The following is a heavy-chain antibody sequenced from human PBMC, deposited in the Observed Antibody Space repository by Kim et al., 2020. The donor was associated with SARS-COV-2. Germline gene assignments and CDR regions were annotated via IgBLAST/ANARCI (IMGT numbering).Heavy chain of an antibody. V-gene: IGHV3-74*03. CDR2: TTT. Sequence: TTTTYGDSVKGRFTISRNNAKNTLYLQMNSLRAEDTAMYYCARGSNGAFDIWGQGTMVTVSS. CDR3: ARGSNGAFDI. D-gene: IGHD4-4*01. J-gene: IGHJ3*02.